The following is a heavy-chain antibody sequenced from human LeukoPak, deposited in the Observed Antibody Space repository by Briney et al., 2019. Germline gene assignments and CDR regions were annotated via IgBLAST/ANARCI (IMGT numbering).Heavy chain of an antibody. CDR2: IRYDSSDK. CDR1: GFTFSSYG. Sequence: PGGSLRLSCAASGFTFSSYGMHWVRQAPGKGLEWVAFIRYDSSDKYNADSVKGRFTISRDNSKNTLYLQKNSLRAEDTAVYYCAKDLTTVTTQGDYWGKEAVVRVST. D-gene: IGHD4-17*01. J-gene: IGHJ4*02. V-gene: IGHV3-30*02. CDR3: AKDLTTVTTQGDY.